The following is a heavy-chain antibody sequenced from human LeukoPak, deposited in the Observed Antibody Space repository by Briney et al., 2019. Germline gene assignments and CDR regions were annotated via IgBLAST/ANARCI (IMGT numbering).Heavy chain of an antibody. CDR2: IYTGGGR. CDR3: AKSLKDIVVVVAATYYYMDV. CDR1: GFTVSSYY. J-gene: IGHJ6*03. V-gene: IGHV3-53*01. D-gene: IGHD2-15*01. Sequence: GGSLRLSCAASGFTVSSYYMNWVRQAPGKELEWVSVIYTGGGRYYADSVKGRFTISRDNSKNTLYLQMNSLRAEDTAVYYCAKSLKDIVVVVAATYYYMDVWGKGTTVTISS.